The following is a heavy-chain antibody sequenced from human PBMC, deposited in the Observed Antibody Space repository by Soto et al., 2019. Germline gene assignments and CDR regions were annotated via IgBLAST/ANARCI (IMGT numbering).Heavy chain of an antibody. V-gene: IGHV3-48*02. CDR2: ISSSSTTI. J-gene: IGHJ5*02. Sequence: LQESGGDLVQPGGSLRLSCAASGFKFSMFGMNWVRQAPGKGLEWIAYISSSSTTIVYGGSVEGRFTVSRDNVENSLYLQMKSLRDDDTAVYYCARDSGGVVAGFNWLDPWGHGTPVTVST. CDR1: GFKFSMFG. CDR3: ARDSGGVVAGFNWLDP. D-gene: IGHD6-19*01.